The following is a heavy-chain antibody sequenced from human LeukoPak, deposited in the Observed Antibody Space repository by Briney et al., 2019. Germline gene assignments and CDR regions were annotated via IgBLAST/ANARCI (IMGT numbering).Heavy chain of an antibody. CDR3: ARDLAPIVVVPAATTNYYYYGMDV. J-gene: IGHJ6*02. D-gene: IGHD2-2*01. CDR1: GGTFSSYA. Sequence: SVTVSCKASGGTFSSYAISWVRQAPGQGLEWMGRIIPILGIANYAQKFQGRVTITADKSTSTAYMELSSLRSEDTAVYYCARDLAPIVVVPAATTNYYYYGMDVWGQGTTVTVSS. V-gene: IGHV1-69*10. CDR2: IIPILGIA.